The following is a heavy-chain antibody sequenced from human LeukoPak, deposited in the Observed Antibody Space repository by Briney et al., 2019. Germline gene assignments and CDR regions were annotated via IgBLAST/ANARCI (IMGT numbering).Heavy chain of an antibody. CDR3: GTLLSNGPFDY. J-gene: IGHJ4*03. Sequence: ALVKVSCKASGYTFTGYYMHWVRQAPGQGLEWMGWIYPNSGATKYAQKFQGRVTMTRDTSISTAYMELSRLTSDDTAVYYCGTLLSNGPFDYWGQGTLVTVSS. CDR2: IYPNSGAT. V-gene: IGHV1-2*02. CDR1: GYTFTGYY.